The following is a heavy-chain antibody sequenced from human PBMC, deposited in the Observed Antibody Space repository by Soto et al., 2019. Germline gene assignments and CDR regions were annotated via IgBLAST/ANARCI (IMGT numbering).Heavy chain of an antibody. D-gene: IGHD6-6*01. Sequence: QVQLVQSGAEVRKPGSSVKVSCKISGGTFTNYVISWLRQAPGQGLEWMGGLIPIFGAANLAQKFQGRVTIPEDESTSTVNMELSSLTSADTAVYYCARGRSSPNFDPWGQGTLVTVSS. J-gene: IGHJ5*02. V-gene: IGHV1-69*01. CDR2: LIPIFGAA. CDR3: ARGRSSPNFDP. CDR1: GGTFTNYV.